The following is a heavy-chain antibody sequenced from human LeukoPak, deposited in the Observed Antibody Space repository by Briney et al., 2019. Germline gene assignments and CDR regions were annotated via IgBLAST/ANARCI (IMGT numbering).Heavy chain of an antibody. Sequence: PGGSLRLSCAASGFTFSNAWMSWVRQAPGKGLEWVGRIKSKTDGGTTDYAVPVKGRFTISRDDSKSTLYLQMNSLKTEDTAVYYCTSDRYCSGGSCYLFDYWGQGTLVTVSS. CDR2: IKSKTDGGTT. D-gene: IGHD2-15*01. J-gene: IGHJ4*02. CDR1: GFTFSNAW. CDR3: TSDRYCSGGSCYLFDY. V-gene: IGHV3-15*01.